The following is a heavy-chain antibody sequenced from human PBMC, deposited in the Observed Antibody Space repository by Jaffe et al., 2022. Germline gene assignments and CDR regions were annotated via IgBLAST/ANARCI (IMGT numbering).Heavy chain of an antibody. CDR1: GFSFSNYG. Sequence: QVQLVESGGGVVQPGGSLRLSCAASGFSFSNYGMHWVRQAPGKGLEWVAFMRSDGSNEYYADSVKGRFTISRDNSKNTLYLQMNSLRDEDTALYYCATQADARYSYYFDYWGQGTLVTVSS. CDR3: ATQADARYSYYFDY. V-gene: IGHV3-30*02. J-gene: IGHJ4*02. CDR2: MRSDGSNE. D-gene: IGHD2-15*01.